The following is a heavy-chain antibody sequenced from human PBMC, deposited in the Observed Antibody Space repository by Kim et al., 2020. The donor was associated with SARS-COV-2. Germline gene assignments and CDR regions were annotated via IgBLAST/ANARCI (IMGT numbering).Heavy chain of an antibody. J-gene: IGHJ4*02. V-gene: IGHV3-30*04. CDR3: ARDSSGWYLDY. CDR1: GFTFSSYA. D-gene: IGHD6-19*01. CDR2: ISYNGSNK. Sequence: GGSLRLSCAASGFTFSSYAMHWVRQAPGKGLEWVAVISYNGSNKYYADSVKGRFTISRDNSKNTLYLQMNSLRAEDTAVYYCARDSSGWYLDYWGQGTLVTVSS.